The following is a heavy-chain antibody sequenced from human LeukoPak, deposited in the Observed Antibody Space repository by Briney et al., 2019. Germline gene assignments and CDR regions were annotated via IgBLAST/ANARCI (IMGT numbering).Heavy chain of an antibody. D-gene: IGHD3-10*01. V-gene: IGHV3-66*01. CDR2: IFSSGSA. Sequence: GGSLRLSCAASGFTVSNNYMSWVRQAPGKGLEWVSVIFSSGSAYYADSVKGRFTISRDNSKNTLYPQINSLRAEDTAVYYCAKETASDFGGAVDYWGQGTLVTVSS. CDR1: GFTVSNNY. CDR3: AKETASDFGGAVDY. J-gene: IGHJ4*02.